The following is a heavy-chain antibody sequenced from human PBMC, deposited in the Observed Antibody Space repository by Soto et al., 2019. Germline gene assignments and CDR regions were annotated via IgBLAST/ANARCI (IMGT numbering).Heavy chain of an antibody. D-gene: IGHD3-10*01. Sequence: GESLKISCAASGFTFSSYAMSWVRQAPGKGLEWVSAISGSGGSTYYADSVKGRFTISRDNSKNTLYLQMNSLRAEDTAVYYCAKSPYYYGSGSYYYYGMDVWGQGTTVTVSS. J-gene: IGHJ6*02. CDR3: AKSPYYYGSGSYYYYGMDV. CDR1: GFTFSSYA. CDR2: ISGSGGST. V-gene: IGHV3-23*01.